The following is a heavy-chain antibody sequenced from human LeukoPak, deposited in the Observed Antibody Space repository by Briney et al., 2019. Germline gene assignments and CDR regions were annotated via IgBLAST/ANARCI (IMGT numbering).Heavy chain of an antibody. Sequence: ASVKVSCKASGYTFTSYYMHWVRQAPGQGLEWMGIINPSGGSTSYAQKFQGRVTMTTDTSTSTAYMELRSLRSDDTAVYYCARGARYDILTGYPLYYYGMDVWGQGTTVTVSS. D-gene: IGHD3-9*01. V-gene: IGHV1-46*01. CDR2: INPSGGST. CDR1: GYTFTSYY. CDR3: ARGARYDILTGYPLYYYGMDV. J-gene: IGHJ6*02.